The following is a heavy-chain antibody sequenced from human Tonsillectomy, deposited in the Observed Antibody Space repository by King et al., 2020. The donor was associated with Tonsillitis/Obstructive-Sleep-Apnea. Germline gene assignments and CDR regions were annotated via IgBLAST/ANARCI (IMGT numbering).Heavy chain of an antibody. CDR2: IGPSDSYT. D-gene: IGHD5-12*01. CDR3: ARGGVGYDFAFDI. Sequence: VQLVESGPEVKKPGESLRISCKGSGYSFSNYWINWVRQMPGKGLEWMGRIGPSDSYTKYSPSFQGHVTISVDRSISTAYLQRSSLKASDSAMYYCARGGVGYDFAFDIWGQGTVVTVSS. J-gene: IGHJ3*02. CDR1: GYSFSNYW. V-gene: IGHV5-10-1*01.